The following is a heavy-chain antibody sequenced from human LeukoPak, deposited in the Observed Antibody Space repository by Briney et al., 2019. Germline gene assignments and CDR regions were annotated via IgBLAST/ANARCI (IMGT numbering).Heavy chain of an antibody. CDR1: GFTVSSND. CDR2: IYSGGNT. D-gene: IGHD3-10*01. J-gene: IGHJ4*02. CDR3: ARDRPGDGYFDY. Sequence: PGGSLRLSCAASGFTVSSNDMTWVRQTPGKGLEWVSIIYSGGNTYYADSVKGRFTISRDNPKNTLYLQMNSLRAEDTAVFYCARDRPGDGYFDYWGQGTLVTVSS. V-gene: IGHV3-66*01.